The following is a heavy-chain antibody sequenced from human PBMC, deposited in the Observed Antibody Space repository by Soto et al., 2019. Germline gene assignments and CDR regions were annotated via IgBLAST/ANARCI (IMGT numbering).Heavy chain of an antibody. CDR1: GFTFSSYS. CDR2: ISGSSSYI. J-gene: IGHJ6*02. D-gene: IGHD1-1*01. Sequence: GGSLRLSCAASGFTFSSYSMNWVRQAPGKGLEWVSSISGSSSYIYYADSVKGRFTISRDNAKNSLYLQMNSLRAEDTAVYYCARDRARSNGADYYYYYAMDVWGQGTTVTVSS. CDR3: ARDRARSNGADYYYYYAMDV. V-gene: IGHV3-21*01.